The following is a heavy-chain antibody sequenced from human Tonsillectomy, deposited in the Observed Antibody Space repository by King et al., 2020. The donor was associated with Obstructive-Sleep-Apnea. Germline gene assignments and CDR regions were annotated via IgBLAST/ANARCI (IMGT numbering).Heavy chain of an antibody. V-gene: IGHV4-31*03. CDR1: GGSISSGGYY. D-gene: IGHD3-22*01. CDR2: IYYSGST. J-gene: IGHJ3*02. CDR3: ARDFSIPYYYDSSGYYPSAFDI. Sequence: VQLQESGPGLVKPSQTLSLTCTVSGGSISSGGYYWSWIRQHPGKGLDWIGYIYYSGSTYYNPSLKSRVTISVDTSKNQFSLKLSSVTAADTAVYYCARDFSIPYYYDSSGYYPSAFDIWGQGTMVTVSS.